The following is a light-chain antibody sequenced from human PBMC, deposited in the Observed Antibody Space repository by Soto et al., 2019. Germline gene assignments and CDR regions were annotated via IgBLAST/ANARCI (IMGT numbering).Light chain of an antibody. CDR3: QQRSNWPPH. J-gene: IGKJ5*01. CDR1: QSVSTN. CDR2: DVS. Sequence: EIVMTQSPATLSVSPVEGATLSCRASQSVSTNLAWYQQIPGQAPRLLVYDVSNRATGIPARFSGGGSGTDFTLTISSLEPEDFAVYYCQQRSNWPPHFGQGTRLEIK. V-gene: IGKV3-11*01.